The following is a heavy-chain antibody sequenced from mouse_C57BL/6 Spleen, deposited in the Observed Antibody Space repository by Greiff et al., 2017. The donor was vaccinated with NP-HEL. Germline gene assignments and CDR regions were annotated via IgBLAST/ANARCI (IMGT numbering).Heavy chain of an antibody. J-gene: IGHJ2*01. D-gene: IGHD1-1*01. V-gene: IGHV5-16*01. CDR2: INYDGSST. Sequence: EVMLVESEGGLVQPGSSMKLSCTASGFTFSDYYMAWVRQVPEKGLEWVANINYDGSSTYYLDSLKSRFIISRDNAKNILYLQMSSLKSEDTATYYCARDRGVTTVVATEYYFDYWGQGTTLTVSS. CDR1: GFTFSDYY. CDR3: ARDRGVTTVVATEYYFDY.